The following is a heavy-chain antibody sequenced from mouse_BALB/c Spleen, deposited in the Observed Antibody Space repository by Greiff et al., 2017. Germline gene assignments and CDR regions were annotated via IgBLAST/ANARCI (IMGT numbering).Heavy chain of an antibody. CDR1: GFTFSSYA. J-gene: IGHJ2*01. CDR3: ARGYGSSYFDY. V-gene: IGHV5-6-5*01. Sequence: EVKLVESGGGLVKPGGSLKLSCAASGFTFSSYAMSWVRQTPEKRLEWVASISSGGSTYYPDSVKGRFTISRDNARNILYLQMSSLRSEDTAMYYCARGYGSSYFDYWGQGTTLTVSS. CDR2: ISSGGST. D-gene: IGHD1-1*01.